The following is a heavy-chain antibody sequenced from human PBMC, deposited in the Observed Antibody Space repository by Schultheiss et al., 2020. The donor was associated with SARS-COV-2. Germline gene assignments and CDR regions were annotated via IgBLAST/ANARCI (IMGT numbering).Heavy chain of an antibody. CDR1: GFTFSSYT. V-gene: IGHV3-48*04. CDR2: ISSSSTTI. CDR3: ASNTVTTRLGAFDI. D-gene: IGHD4-17*01. J-gene: IGHJ3*02. Sequence: GGSLRLSCAASGFTFSSYTMNWVRQAPGKGLEWVSYISSSSTTIYYADSVKGRFTISRDNAKNSLYLQMNSLRVEDTAVYYCASNTVTTRLGAFDIWGQGTMVTVSS.